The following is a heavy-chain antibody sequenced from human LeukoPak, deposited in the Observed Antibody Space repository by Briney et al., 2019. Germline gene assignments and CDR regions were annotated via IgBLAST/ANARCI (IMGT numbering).Heavy chain of an antibody. CDR2: ISSKGGTT. CDR3: VRHSVTQSTSGWYGALDI. CDR1: GFDFSGYV. J-gene: IGHJ3*02. D-gene: IGHD6-19*01. Sequence: PGGSLRLSCLAYGFDFSGYVMEWVRQAPGKGLKSVSVISSKGGTTDYTESVKGRFNVSRDNSQNTLFLEMSSLRAEDTAVYYCVRHSVTQSTSGWYGALDIWGQGTMVVVSS. V-gene: IGHV3-64D*06.